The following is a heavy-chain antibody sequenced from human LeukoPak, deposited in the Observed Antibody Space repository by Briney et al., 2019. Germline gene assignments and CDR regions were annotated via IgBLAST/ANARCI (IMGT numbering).Heavy chain of an antibody. CDR2: INPNSGGT. Sequence: ASVKVSCKASGYTFTGYYMHWVRQAPGQGLEWMGWINPNSGGTNYAQKFQGRVTMTRDTSISTAYMELSRLRSDDTAVYYCARVDSSGSWGFDYWGQGTLVTVSS. J-gene: IGHJ4*02. CDR3: ARVDSSGSWGFDY. CDR1: GYTFTGYY. V-gene: IGHV1-2*02. D-gene: IGHD3-22*01.